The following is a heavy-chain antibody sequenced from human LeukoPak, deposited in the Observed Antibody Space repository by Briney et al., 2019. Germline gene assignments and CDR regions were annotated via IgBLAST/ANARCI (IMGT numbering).Heavy chain of an antibody. CDR3: ARQISVWGSYRYLYYYYYGMDV. CDR1: GGSISSYY. D-gene: IGHD3-16*02. V-gene: IGHV4-59*08. CDR2: IYYSGST. Sequence: SETLSLTCTVSGGSISSYYWSWIRQPPGKGLEWIGYIYYSGSTNYNPSLKSRVTISVDTSKNQFSLKLSSVTAADTAVYYCARQISVWGSYRYLYYYYYGMDVWGQGTTVTVSS. J-gene: IGHJ6*02.